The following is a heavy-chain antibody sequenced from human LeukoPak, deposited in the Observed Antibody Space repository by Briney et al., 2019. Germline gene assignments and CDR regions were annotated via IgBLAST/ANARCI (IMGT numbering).Heavy chain of an antibody. J-gene: IGHJ5*02. V-gene: IGHV1-8*01. D-gene: IGHD4-23*01. CDR1: GYTFTSYD. Sequence: GASVKVSCKASGYTFTSYDINWVRQATGQGLEWMGWMSPNSDSTGYAQKFQGRVTFTRDTSISTAYMELRSPTSEDTAVYYCARDYGGSSGWFDPWGQGTLVTVSS. CDR3: ARDYGGSSGWFDP. CDR2: MSPNSDST.